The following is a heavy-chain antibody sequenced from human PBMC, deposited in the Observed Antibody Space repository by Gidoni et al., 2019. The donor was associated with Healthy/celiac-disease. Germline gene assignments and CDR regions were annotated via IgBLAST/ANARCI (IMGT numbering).Heavy chain of an antibody. D-gene: IGHD4-17*01. Sequence: QVQLVESWVGVVQPGRSLRLSCAASGFTLSSYGMHWVRQAPGKGLEWVAVIWYDGRNKYYADSVKGRFTSSRDNSKNTRYRKMNSLRAEETAVYYCARGGDYVGLRTDYWGQGTLVTVSS. J-gene: IGHJ4*02. CDR1: GFTLSSYG. CDR2: IWYDGRNK. V-gene: IGHV3-33*01. CDR3: ARGGDYVGLRTDY.